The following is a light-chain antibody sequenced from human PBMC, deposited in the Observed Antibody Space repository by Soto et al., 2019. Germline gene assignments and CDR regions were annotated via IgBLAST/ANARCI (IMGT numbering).Light chain of an antibody. J-gene: IGKJ2*01. CDR2: GSS. CDR1: QIVISSY. V-gene: IGKV3-20*01. Sequence: EIVLTQSPGTLSLSPGESATLSCRASQIVISSYLAWHQKKPGQSTRLLIYGSSTRATCIPDRFSGSLSVIDFTLLVSILVPDDYEVYYCQQYDSFSYTFGHG. CDR3: QQYDSFSYT.